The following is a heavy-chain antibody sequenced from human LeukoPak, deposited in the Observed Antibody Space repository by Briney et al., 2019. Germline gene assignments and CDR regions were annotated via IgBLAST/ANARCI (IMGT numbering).Heavy chain of an antibody. V-gene: IGHV4-59*01. CDR1: GGSISSYY. J-gene: IGHJ6*04. Sequence: SETLSLTCTVSGGSISSYYWSWIRQPPGKGLEWIGYIYYSGSTNYNPSLKSRVTISVDTSKNQFSLKLSSVTAADTAVYYCARGGCSSTSCYDRSYYYYGMDVWGKGTTVTVSS. CDR3: ARGGCSSTSCYDRSYYYYGMDV. D-gene: IGHD2-2*01. CDR2: IYYSGST.